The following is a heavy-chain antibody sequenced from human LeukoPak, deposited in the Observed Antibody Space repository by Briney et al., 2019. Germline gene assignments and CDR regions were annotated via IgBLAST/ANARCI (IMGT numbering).Heavy chain of an antibody. CDR2: ISYDGSNK. CDR3: ARDPLAAAGPVYYYYGMDV. CDR1: GFTFSSYA. V-gene: IGHV3-30-3*01. J-gene: IGHJ6*02. Sequence: QSGGSLRLSCAASGFTFSSYAMHWVRQAPGKGLEWVAVISYDGSNKYYADSVKGRFTISRDNSKNTLYLQMNSLRAEDMAVHYCARDPLAAAGPVYYYYGMDVWGQGTTVTVSS. D-gene: IGHD6-13*01.